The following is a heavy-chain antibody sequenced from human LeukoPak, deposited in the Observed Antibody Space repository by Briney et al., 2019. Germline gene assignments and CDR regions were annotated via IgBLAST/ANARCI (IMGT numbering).Heavy chain of an antibody. CDR3: ARSGGLQKFDY. J-gene: IGHJ4*02. V-gene: IGHV3-23*01. CDR1: GFTFNNYA. D-gene: IGHD4-11*01. CDR2: ISGSGGNT. Sequence: PGGSLRLSCAASGFTFNNYAMSWVRQAPGKGLEWVSAISGSGGNTYYADSVKGRFIISRDTSKNTLYLQMNSLRAEDTAIYYCARSGGLQKFDYWGQGTLVTVSS.